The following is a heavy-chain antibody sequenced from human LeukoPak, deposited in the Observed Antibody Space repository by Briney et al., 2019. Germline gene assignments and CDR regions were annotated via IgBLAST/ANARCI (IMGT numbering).Heavy chain of an antibody. J-gene: IGHJ6*02. CDR2: INHSGST. CDR3: ARVGIAAAGTHYYYGMDV. CDR1: GGSFSGYY. V-gene: IGHV4-34*01. Sequence: PSETLSLTCAVYGGSFSGYYWSWIRQPPGRGLEWIGEINHSGSTNYNPSLKSRVTISVDTSKNQFSLKLSSVTAADTAVYCCARVGIAAAGTHYYYGMDVWGQGTTVTVSS. D-gene: IGHD6-13*01.